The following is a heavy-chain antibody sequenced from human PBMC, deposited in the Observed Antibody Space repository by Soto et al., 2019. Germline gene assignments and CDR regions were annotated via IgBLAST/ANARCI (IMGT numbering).Heavy chain of an antibody. CDR2: MYSSGSS. D-gene: IGHD2-15*01. J-gene: IGHJ4*02. CDR1: GVSITSYK. Sequence: TLSLTCTVSGVSITSYKWSWIRQSPGKGLEWIAYMYSSGSSSYNPSLKSRVTISVDTSKNQYSLKVNSATAADTAVYYCAREWSAFDYWGQGILVTVSS. CDR3: AREWSAFDY. V-gene: IGHV4-59*01.